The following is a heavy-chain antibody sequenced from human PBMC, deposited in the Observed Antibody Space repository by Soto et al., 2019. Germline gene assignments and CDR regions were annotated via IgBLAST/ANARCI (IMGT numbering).Heavy chain of an antibody. CDR1: GGSMSSSSYY. V-gene: IGHV4-39*07. J-gene: IGHJ4*02. CDR2: FHYSGST. CDR3: ARESFYDSGGFHGFDY. Sequence: PSETLSLTCSVSGGSMSSSSYYWGWIRQPPGKGLEWIGTFHYSGSTYYSPSLRSRVTISVDTSKNQFSLKLSSVTAADTAVYYCARESFYDSGGFHGFDYWGQGALVTVSS. D-gene: IGHD3-22*01.